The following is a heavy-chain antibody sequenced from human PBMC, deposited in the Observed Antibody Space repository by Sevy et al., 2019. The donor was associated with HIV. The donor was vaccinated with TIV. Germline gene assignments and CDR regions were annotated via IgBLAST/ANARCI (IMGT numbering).Heavy chain of an antibody. Sequence: GGSLRLSCAASGFTFSIYAMSWVRQAPGKALEWVSSISRSGGSTQYADSVKGRLTISRDNSKSTLFLQMNSLRAEDTAVYYCAKVDVVVPVADYGLDVWGQGTTVTVSS. J-gene: IGHJ6*02. V-gene: IGHV3-23*01. D-gene: IGHD2-2*01. CDR3: AKVDVVVPVADYGLDV. CDR2: ISRSGGST. CDR1: GFTFSIYA.